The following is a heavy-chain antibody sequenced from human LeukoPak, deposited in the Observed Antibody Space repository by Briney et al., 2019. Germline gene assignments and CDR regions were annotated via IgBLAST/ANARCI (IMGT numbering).Heavy chain of an antibody. CDR1: GFTFSSYA. CDR3: AKDGQYSSSPRTRFDP. Sequence: GGSLRLSCAASGFTFSSYAMSWVRQAPGKGLEWVSAISGSGGSTYYADSVKGRFTISRDNSKNTLYLQMNSLRAEDTAVYYCAKDGQYSSSPRTRFDPWGQGTLVTVSS. D-gene: IGHD6-6*01. J-gene: IGHJ5*02. CDR2: ISGSGGST. V-gene: IGHV3-23*01.